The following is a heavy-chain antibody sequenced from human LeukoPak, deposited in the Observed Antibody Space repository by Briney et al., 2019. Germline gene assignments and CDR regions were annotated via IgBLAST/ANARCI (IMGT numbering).Heavy chain of an antibody. Sequence: ASVKVSCKASGYTFTGYYIHWVREATGQGLEWIGWMNPYSVNTGYARKFQGRVTMTRDNSINTAFLELRRLTYEDTAVYYCARGIYDGSHTLDPWGQGTLVTVSS. CDR2: MNPYSVNT. CDR1: GYTFTGYY. D-gene: IGHD3-3*01. V-gene: IGHV1-8*02. J-gene: IGHJ5*02. CDR3: ARGIYDGSHTLDP.